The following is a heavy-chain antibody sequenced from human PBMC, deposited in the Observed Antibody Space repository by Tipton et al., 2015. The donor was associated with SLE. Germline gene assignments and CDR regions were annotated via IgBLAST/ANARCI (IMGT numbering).Heavy chain of an antibody. CDR2: ISSSSSYI. Sequence: GSLRLSCEASGFTFSSYSMNWVRQAPGKGLEWVSSISSSSSYIYYADSVKGRFTISRDNAKNSLYLQMNSLRAEDTAVYYCARGYYGSGEFDYWGQGTLVTVSS. CDR1: GFTFSSYS. D-gene: IGHD3-10*01. V-gene: IGHV3-21*03. CDR3: ARGYYGSGEFDY. J-gene: IGHJ4*02.